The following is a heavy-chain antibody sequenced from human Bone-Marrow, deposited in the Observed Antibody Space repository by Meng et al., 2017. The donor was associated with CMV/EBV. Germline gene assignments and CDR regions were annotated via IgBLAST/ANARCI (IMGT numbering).Heavy chain of an antibody. J-gene: IGHJ4*02. CDR3: ARVGFGYCGGDCWN. CDR2: IIPIFGTA. D-gene: IGHD2-21*01. CDR1: GGTFSSYA. V-gene: IGHV1-69*05. Sequence: SVKVSCKASGGTFSSYAISWVRQAPGQGLEWMGGIIPIFGTANYAQKFQGRVTITTDESTSTAYMELSSLRSEDTAVYYGARVGFGYCGGDCWNWGQGTLVTVSS.